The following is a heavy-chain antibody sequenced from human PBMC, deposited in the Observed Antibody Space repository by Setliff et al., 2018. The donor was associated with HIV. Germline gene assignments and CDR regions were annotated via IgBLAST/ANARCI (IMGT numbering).Heavy chain of an antibody. CDR2: INHSGST. Sequence: SETLSLTCAVYGGSFSGYYWSWIRQPPGKGLEWIGEINHSGSTNYNPSLKSRVTISVDTSKNQFSLKLSSVTAADTAVYYCVRQGHWYIPWYFDYWGQGALVTVSS. CDR3: VRQGHWYIPWYFDY. D-gene: IGHD1-20*01. V-gene: IGHV4-34*01. J-gene: IGHJ4*02. CDR1: GGSFSGYY.